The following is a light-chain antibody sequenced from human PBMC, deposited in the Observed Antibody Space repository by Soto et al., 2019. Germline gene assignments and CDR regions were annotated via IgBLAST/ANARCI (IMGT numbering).Light chain of an antibody. V-gene: IGKV3-20*01. CDR1: QSVSNSH. J-gene: IGKJ4*01. Sequence: EIVLTQSPGTLSLSPGERATLSCRASQSVSNSHLAWHQQKPGQAPRPLIFGASTRAAGIPDRFSGSGSGTDFTLTIYRLEPDDYAVYYCQQYDKSPLTFGGGTKVDIK. CDR2: GAS. CDR3: QQYDKSPLT.